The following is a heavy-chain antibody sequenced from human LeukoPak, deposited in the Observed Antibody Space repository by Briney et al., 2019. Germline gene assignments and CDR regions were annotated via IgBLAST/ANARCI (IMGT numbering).Heavy chain of an antibody. J-gene: IGHJ4*02. V-gene: IGHV3-30-3*01. CDR2: ISYDGSNK. D-gene: IGHD1-1*01. CDR3: ASTTDY. Sequence: GRSLRLSCAASGFTFSSYAMHWVRQAPGKGLEWVAVISYDGSNKYYADSVKGRFTISRDNSKNTLYLQMNSLRAEDTAVYYCASTTDYWGQGTLVTVSS. CDR1: GFTFSSYA.